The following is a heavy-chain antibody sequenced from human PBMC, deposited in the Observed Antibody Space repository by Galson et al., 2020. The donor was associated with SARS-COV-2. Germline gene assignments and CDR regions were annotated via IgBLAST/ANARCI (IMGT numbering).Heavy chain of an antibody. Sequence: GGSLRLSCAVSGFTFSNAWMIWVRQAPGKGLEWVGRIKRKIDGETTDYVASVKGRFIISRDDLKNTLYLHMNGLKTEDTRVYYCAIRFGGLGYMDVWGKGTTVTVSS. CDR3: AIRFGGLGYMDV. CDR1: GFTFSNAW. J-gene: IGHJ6*03. CDR2: IKRKIDGETT. V-gene: IGHV3-15*01. D-gene: IGHD3-10*01.